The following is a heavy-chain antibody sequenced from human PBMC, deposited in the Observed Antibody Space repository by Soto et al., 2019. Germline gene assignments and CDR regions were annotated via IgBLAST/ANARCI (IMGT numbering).Heavy chain of an antibody. D-gene: IGHD6-13*01. CDR1: GGTFSSYT. J-gene: IGHJ6*03. CDR3: ASGPYSSSGWGSLEAYYYYYMDV. V-gene: IGHV1-69*02. CDR2: IIPILGIA. Sequence: QVQLVQSGAEVKKPGSSVKVSCKASGGTFSSYTISWVRQAPGQGLEWMGRIIPILGIANYAQKCQGRVTITADKSTSTAYMELSSLRSEDTAVYYCASGPYSSSGWGSLEAYYYYYMDVWGKGTTVTVSS.